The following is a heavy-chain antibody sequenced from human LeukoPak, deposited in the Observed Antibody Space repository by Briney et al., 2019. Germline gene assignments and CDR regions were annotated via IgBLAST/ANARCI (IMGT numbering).Heavy chain of an antibody. V-gene: IGHV4-39*01. J-gene: IGHJ4*02. Sequence: SETLSLTCTVSYGSISDISYYWGWIRQPPGKGLEWIGSIYYSGRTYYNSSLKSRVTISVDTSKNQFSLKVTSVTAADTAVYYCALAYCGGDCYLDYWGQGTLVTVSS. CDR3: ALAYCGGDCYLDY. CDR1: YGSISDISYY. D-gene: IGHD2-21*02. CDR2: IYYSGRT.